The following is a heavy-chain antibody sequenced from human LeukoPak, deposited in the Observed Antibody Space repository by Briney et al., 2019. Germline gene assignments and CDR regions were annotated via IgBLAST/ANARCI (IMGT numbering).Heavy chain of an antibody. CDR1: GFTFSSYS. J-gene: IGHJ5*02. V-gene: IGHV3-21*01. CDR3: ARDASSSGGYSFDP. D-gene: IGHD5-18*01. CDR2: ISSSSSYI. Sequence: GGSLRLSCAASGFTFSSYSMNWVRQAPGKGLEWVSSISSSSSYIYYADSVKGRFTISRDNAKNSLYLHMNSLRAEDTAVYYCARDASSSGGYSFDPWGQGTLVTVSS.